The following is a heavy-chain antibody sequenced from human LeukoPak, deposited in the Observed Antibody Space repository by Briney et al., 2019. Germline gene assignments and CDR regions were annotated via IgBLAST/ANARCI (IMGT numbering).Heavy chain of an antibody. CDR1: GASFSGYY. D-gene: IGHD3-22*01. Sequence: SETLSLTCAVYGASFSGYYWSWIRQPPGKGLEWIGEIDLGGSTNYNPSLKSRVTMSVDPSNNQFSLNLRSVTAADTALYYCARRRYYDGSGYLEWGQGTLLSVSS. CDR3: ARRRYYDGSGYLE. CDR2: IDLGGST. J-gene: IGHJ1*01. V-gene: IGHV4-34*01.